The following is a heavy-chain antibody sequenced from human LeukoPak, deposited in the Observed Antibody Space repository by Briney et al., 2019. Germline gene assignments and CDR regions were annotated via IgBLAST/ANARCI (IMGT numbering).Heavy chain of an antibody. V-gene: IGHV4-59*01. Sequence: SETLSLTCTVSGGSISSYYWSWIRQPPGKGLEWIGYIYYSGSTNYNPSLKSRVTISVDTSKNQFSLKLSSVTAADTAVYYCARGTPVDPFDYWGQGTLVTVSS. D-gene: IGHD1-14*01. CDR2: IYYSGST. J-gene: IGHJ4*02. CDR1: GGSISSYY. CDR3: ARGTPVDPFDY.